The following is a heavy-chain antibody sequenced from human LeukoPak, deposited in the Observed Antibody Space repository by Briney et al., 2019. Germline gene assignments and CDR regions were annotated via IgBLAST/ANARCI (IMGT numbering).Heavy chain of an antibody. Sequence: GGSLRLSCAASGFTFSSYWIHWVRHAPGKGLLWVSRINPDGLSTSHADPVKGRFTISRDNARNSLYLQMNTLRAEDTAVYSCARGADGVSSNSRGWFDPWGQGTLVTVSS. CDR2: INPDGLST. J-gene: IGHJ5*02. D-gene: IGHD2-15*01. CDR1: GFTFSSYW. V-gene: IGHV3-74*01. CDR3: ARGADGVSSNSRGWFDP.